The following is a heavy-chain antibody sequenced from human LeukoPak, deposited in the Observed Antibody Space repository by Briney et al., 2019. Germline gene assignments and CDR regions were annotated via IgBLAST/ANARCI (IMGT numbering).Heavy chain of an antibody. CDR2: IKQDGSEK. J-gene: IGHJ4*02. D-gene: IGHD1-1*01. CDR3: ARLNDRNFDY. V-gene: IGHV3-7*01. CDR1: GVTFSSYW. Sequence: GGSLRLSCAACGVTFSSYWMSWVRQAPGKGLEWVASIKQDGSEKNYVDSVKGRYTVARDNAKNSLCLQMNRLRAEDTAVFYCARLNDRNFDYWGQGTLVTVSS.